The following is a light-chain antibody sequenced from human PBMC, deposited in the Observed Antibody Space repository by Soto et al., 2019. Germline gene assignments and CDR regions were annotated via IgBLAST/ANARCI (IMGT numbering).Light chain of an antibody. CDR2: GAS. CDR3: QQYVSSPWA. Sequence: EIVLAQSPGTLSLSPGERATLSCRASQSVTNSFLAWYQQKPGQAPRLLIYGASRRATGIPDRFTGSGSGTDFPLTISRLEPEDFAVDYCQQYVSSPWAFGQGTKVEI. CDR1: QSVTNSF. J-gene: IGKJ1*01. V-gene: IGKV3-20*01.